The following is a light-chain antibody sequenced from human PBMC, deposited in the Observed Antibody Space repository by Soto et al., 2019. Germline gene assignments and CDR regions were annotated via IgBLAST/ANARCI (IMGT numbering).Light chain of an antibody. Sequence: DIQMTQSPSSLSASVGDRVTITCRASQSIRSWLAWYQQKPGKAPKPLIYDASILESGVPARFSGSGSGTEFILTISSLQPDDVGTYYCQQYNTHSGTFGQGTKVDIK. CDR3: QQYNTHSGT. CDR2: DAS. J-gene: IGKJ1*01. V-gene: IGKV1-5*01. CDR1: QSIRSW.